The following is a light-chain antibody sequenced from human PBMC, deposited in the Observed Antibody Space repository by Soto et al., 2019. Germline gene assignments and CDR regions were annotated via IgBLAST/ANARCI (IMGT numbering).Light chain of an antibody. CDR3: QQRSNWPPIT. Sequence: EIVLTQSPATLSLSPGERATLSCRASQSVSSYFAGYQQKPGQAPRLLIYYASNSATGIPARFSSSGSGTAVTLTISSLEPEDFAVYYCQQRSNWPPITFGQGTRLEIK. CDR2: YAS. V-gene: IGKV3-11*01. J-gene: IGKJ5*01. CDR1: QSVSSY.